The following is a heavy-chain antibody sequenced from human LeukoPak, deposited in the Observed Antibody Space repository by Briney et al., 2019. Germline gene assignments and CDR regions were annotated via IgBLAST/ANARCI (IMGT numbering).Heavy chain of an antibody. J-gene: IGHJ4*02. CDR1: GFPFSTCW. Sequence: AGSLRLSRAASGFPFSTCWMHWVRQAPGKGLVWVSRIRSDGNITIYADSVKGRFTISRDNAKNTLYLQMNSLRAEDTAVYYCARDDYTRYWGQGTLVTVSS. CDR2: IRSDGNIT. D-gene: IGHD4-11*01. V-gene: IGHV3-74*01. CDR3: ARDDYTRY.